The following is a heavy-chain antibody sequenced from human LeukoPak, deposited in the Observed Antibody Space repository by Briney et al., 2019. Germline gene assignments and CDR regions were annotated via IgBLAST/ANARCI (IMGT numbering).Heavy chain of an antibody. CDR3: ARGDYGDYGYWYFDL. J-gene: IGHJ2*01. CDR2: TYYSGST. V-gene: IGHV4-59*01. D-gene: IGHD4-17*01. CDR1: GGSISTYY. Sequence: PSETLSLTCTVSGGSISTYYWSWIRQPPGKGLEWIGYTYYSGSTNYNPSLKSRVTISVDTSKNQFSLKLSSVTAADTAVYYCARGDYGDYGYWYFDLWGRGTLVTVSS.